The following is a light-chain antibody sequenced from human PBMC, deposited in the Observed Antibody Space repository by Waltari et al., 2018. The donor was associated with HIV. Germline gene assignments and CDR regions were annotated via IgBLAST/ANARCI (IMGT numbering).Light chain of an antibody. CDR1: TSNIGSST. Sequence: QSVVTQPPSASGTPGQRVTISCSGSTSNIGSSTVNWYLQLPGTAPKLLIHMNNQRASGVPDRFSGSKSGSSASLAISVLQSEDEADYYCATWDDSLHGPVFGGGTKLTVL. CDR2: MNN. J-gene: IGLJ3*02. CDR3: ATWDDSLHGPV. V-gene: IGLV1-44*01.